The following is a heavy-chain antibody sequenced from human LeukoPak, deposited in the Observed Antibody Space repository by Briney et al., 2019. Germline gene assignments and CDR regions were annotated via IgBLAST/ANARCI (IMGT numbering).Heavy chain of an antibody. D-gene: IGHD1-26*01. CDR3: ARDGTLGSPPIDYYYYYMDV. CDR2: ISSSSSTI. V-gene: IGHV3-48*04. J-gene: IGHJ6*03. Sequence: GGSLRLSCSASGFIFSDSGMNWVRQAPGKGLEWVSYISSSSSTIYYADSVKGRFTISRDNAKNSLYLQMNSLRAEDTAVYYCARDGTLGSPPIDYYYYYMDVWGKGTTVTVSS. CDR1: GFIFSDSG.